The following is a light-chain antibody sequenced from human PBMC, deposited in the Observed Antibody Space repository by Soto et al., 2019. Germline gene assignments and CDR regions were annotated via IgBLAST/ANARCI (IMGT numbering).Light chain of an antibody. CDR2: AAS. CDR1: QSISSY. Sequence: DIQMTQSPSSLSASVGDRVTITCRASQSISSYLNWYQQKPGKAPKLLIYAASSLQSGVPSRFSGSGSGTDFTLTISSLQPEDFATYYCQQSYRTPALTFSGGTKVEIK. J-gene: IGKJ4*01. V-gene: IGKV1-39*01. CDR3: QQSYRTPALT.